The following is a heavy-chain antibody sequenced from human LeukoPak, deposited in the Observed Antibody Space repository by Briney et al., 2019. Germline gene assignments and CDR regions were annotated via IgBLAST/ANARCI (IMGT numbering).Heavy chain of an antibody. D-gene: IGHD2-15*01. CDR1: GYIFSDYY. Sequence: GASVKVSCKASGYIFSDYYIHWVRRAPGQGLEWMGWINPKSGGTNYAQKFQGRVTMTRDTSITTAYMELSREISDDTAVYYCARGEVVVAAYGLIEFWGQGTLVTVSS. V-gene: IGHV1-2*02. CDR3: ARGEVVVAAYGLIEF. J-gene: IGHJ4*02. CDR2: INPKSGGT.